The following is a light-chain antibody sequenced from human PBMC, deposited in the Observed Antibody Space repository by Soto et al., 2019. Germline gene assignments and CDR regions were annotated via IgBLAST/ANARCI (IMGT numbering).Light chain of an antibody. J-gene: IGLJ1*01. CDR1: SSDVGGYDY. CDR3: TSYTGSSTPYV. V-gene: IGLV2-14*01. Sequence: QSVLTQPASVSGSPGQSLTISCTGTSSDVGGYDYVSWYQQRPGKAPTLMISEVSNRPSGVSNRFSGSKSGNTASLTISALQAEDEADYYCTSYTGSSTPYVFGTGTKVTVL. CDR2: EVS.